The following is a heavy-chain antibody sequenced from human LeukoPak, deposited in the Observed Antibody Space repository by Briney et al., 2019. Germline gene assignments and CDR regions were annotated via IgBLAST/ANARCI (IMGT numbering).Heavy chain of an antibody. J-gene: IGHJ4*02. Sequence: GGSLRLSCAASGFTFSSYAMSWVRQAPGKGLEWVSAISGSGGSTYYADSVKGRFTISGDNSKNTLYLQMNSLRAEDTAVYYCAKHVTRSTSSLIDYWGQGTLVTVSS. CDR3: AKHVTRSTSSLIDY. V-gene: IGHV3-23*01. D-gene: IGHD2-2*01. CDR2: ISGSGGST. CDR1: GFTFSSYA.